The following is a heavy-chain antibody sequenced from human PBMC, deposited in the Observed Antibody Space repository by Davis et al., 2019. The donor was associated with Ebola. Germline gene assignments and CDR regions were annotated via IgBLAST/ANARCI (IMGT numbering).Heavy chain of an antibody. Sequence: GESLKISCAASGSTFSSYGMHWLRTAPGRGLGWVAVIWYDGSTKYYADSVKGRFPISRDNSKNTLYLHMNSMRAEDTAVYYCGRDKAGILEWTEFEPWGQGTLVTVSS. V-gene: IGHV3-33*01. CDR2: IWYDGSTK. CDR1: GSTFSSYG. J-gene: IGHJ5*02. CDR3: GRDKAGILEWTEFEP. D-gene: IGHD3-3*01.